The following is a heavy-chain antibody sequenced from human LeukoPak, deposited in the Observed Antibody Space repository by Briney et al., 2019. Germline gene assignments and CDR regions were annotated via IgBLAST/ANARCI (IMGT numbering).Heavy chain of an antibody. V-gene: IGHV5-51*01. CDR1: GYSFTSYW. Sequence: GESLKISCKGSGYSFTSYWIGWVRQMPGKGLEWMGIIYPGDSDTRYSPSFQGQVTISADKSISTAYLQWSSLKASDTAMYYCARQLRTGTPYYYYYYYYMDAWGKGTTVTVSS. J-gene: IGHJ6*03. CDR2: IYPGDSDT. CDR3: ARQLRTGTPYYYYYYYYMDA. D-gene: IGHD1-7*01.